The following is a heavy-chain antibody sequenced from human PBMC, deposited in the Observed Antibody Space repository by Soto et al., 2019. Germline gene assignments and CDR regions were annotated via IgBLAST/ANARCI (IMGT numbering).Heavy chain of an antibody. CDR2: IDVGSANA. CDR1: GFTFSSSA. D-gene: IGHD6-13*01. Sequence: SVKVSCKTSGFTFSSSAVHWVRQARGHRLQWIGWIDVGSANANYAQMLQERVTISRDMSTSTAYLQWSSLKASDTAMYYCARGMYSSSRGPLDYWGQGTLVTVSS. J-gene: IGHJ4*02. V-gene: IGHV1-58*01. CDR3: ARGMYSSSRGPLDY.